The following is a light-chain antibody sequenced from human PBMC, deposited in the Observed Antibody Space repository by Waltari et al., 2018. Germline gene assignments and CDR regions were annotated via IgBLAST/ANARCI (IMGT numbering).Light chain of an antibody. CDR2: GAP. CDR1: QSVGRS. J-gene: IGKJ1*01. CDR3: QHYVRLPAT. V-gene: IGKV3-20*01. Sequence: EIVLTQSPGTLALSPGERATLSCWASQSVGRSLAWYQQKPGQAPRLLIYGAPIRATGIPDRFSGSGSETDFSLTISRPEPEDLAAYYCQHYVRLPATFGQGTKVEIK.